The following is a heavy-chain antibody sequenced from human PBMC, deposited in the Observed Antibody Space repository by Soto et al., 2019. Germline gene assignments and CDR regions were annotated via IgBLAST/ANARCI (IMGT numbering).Heavy chain of an antibody. Sequence: ASVKVSCKASGYTFTSYYMHWVRQAPGQGLEWMGRIYPSGGSTSYAQKFQGRVTMTRDTSTSTVYMELSSLRSEDTAVYYCARGDIVVVPAAMENYYYYYYMDVWGKGTAVTVSS. CDR3: ARGDIVVVPAAMENYYYYYYMDV. J-gene: IGHJ6*03. CDR1: GYTFTSYY. D-gene: IGHD2-2*01. CDR2: IYPSGGST. V-gene: IGHV1-46*03.